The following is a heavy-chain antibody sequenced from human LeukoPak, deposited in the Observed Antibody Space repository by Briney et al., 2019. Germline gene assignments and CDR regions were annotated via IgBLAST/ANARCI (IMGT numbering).Heavy chain of an antibody. CDR2: IHGNGETT. J-gene: IGHJ4*02. CDR1: AFRFSSFA. D-gene: IGHD2-2*01. CDR3: TNFGCSSASCLDY. Sequence: PGGSLRLSCAASAFRFSSFAMTWVRQAPGKGLEWVSGIHGNGETTYYADSVKGRFTISRDNSKNTVYLQMNSLRADDTAVYYCTNFGCSSASCLDYWGQGTLVTVSS. V-gene: IGHV3-23*01.